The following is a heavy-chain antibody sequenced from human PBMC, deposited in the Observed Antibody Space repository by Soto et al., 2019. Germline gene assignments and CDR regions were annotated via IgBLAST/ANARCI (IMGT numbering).Heavy chain of an antibody. CDR2: TYYSGTT. J-gene: IGHJ4*02. Sequence: PSETLSLACTVSGASLSGYYWSWIRQPPGKGLEWIGYTYYSGTTKYNPSLQTRVTISVDTSTNQFSLKVNSVTAADTAVYYCARDTGGGNYHIDYWGQGTLVAVS. D-gene: IGHD1-26*01. CDR3: ARDTGGGNYHIDY. V-gene: IGHV4-59*01. CDR1: GASLSGYY.